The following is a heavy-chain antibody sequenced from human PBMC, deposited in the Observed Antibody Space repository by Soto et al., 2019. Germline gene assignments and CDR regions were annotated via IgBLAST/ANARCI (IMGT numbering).Heavy chain of an antibody. CDR3: ARERNLNSPSDAFEL. CDR1: GYNFIAQN. D-gene: IGHD1-7*01. J-gene: IGHJ3*01. Sequence: QVHLVQSGAEVKKPGASVKVSCMASGYNFIAQNIHWVRQATGLGLEWMGKMNPNSGGSDYAEEFQGRVNVTRDTSISTVYMELTTVKSDNTAVYYCARERNLNSPSDAFELWGKGTMVIVSS. V-gene: IGHV1-2*02. CDR2: MNPNSGGS.